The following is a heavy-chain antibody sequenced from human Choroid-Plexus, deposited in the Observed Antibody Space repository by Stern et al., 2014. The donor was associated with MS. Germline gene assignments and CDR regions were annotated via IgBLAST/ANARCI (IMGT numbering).Heavy chain of an antibody. J-gene: IGHJ5*02. CDR1: GFTFGSCA. V-gene: IGHV3-30*18. Sequence: VQLVESGGGVVQPGRPLRLSCVASGFTFGSCAMHWVRQAPGKGLEWVAGVTSDGRNTYYVEPWKGRVTISGDNFQSTPYMHIGSLRPEDTAVYYCAKDRQYLTYFFDHWGQGSLVTVSS. CDR2: VTSDGRNT. CDR3: AKDRQYLTYFFDH. D-gene: IGHD2/OR15-2a*01.